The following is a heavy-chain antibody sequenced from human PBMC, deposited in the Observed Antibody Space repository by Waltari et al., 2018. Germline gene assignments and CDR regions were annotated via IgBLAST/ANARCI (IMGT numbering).Heavy chain of an antibody. CDR2: IYSGGST. Sequence: EVQLLESGGGLVQPGGSLRLSCAASGFTFSSYAMSWVRQAPGKGLEWVSVIYSGGSTYYADSVKGRFTISRDNSKNTLYLQMNSLRAEDTAVYYCAKDTPRWDSSGYGYFDYWGQGTLVTVSS. D-gene: IGHD3-22*01. CDR3: AKDTPRWDSSGYGYFDY. CDR1: GFTFSSYA. V-gene: IGHV3-23*03. J-gene: IGHJ4*02.